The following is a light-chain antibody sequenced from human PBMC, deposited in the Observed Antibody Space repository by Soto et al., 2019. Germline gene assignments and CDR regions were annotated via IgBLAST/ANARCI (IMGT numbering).Light chain of an antibody. J-gene: IGLJ1*01. Sequence: QSVLTQPASVSGSPGQSITISCTGTSSDVGGYNYVSWYQQHPGKAPKLMIYDVSDRPSGVSNRFSGSKSGNTASLTISGLQAEDEADYYCSSYTGSGTDYVFGTGTKVTVL. CDR2: DVS. V-gene: IGLV2-14*03. CDR1: SSDVGGYNY. CDR3: SSYTGSGTDYV.